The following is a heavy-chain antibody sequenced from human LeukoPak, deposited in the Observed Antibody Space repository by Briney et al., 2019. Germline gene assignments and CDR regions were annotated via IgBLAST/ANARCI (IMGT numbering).Heavy chain of an antibody. J-gene: IGHJ4*02. D-gene: IGHD5-18*01. Sequence: PGRSLRLSCTSSGFTFGTYAVSWFRQAPGKGLEWVAFIRSKTFGGTTEYAASVEGRFTISRDDSKSIAYLQMNSLKTEDPAVYYCTRYSGRTDYWGQGTLVTVSS. V-gene: IGHV3-49*03. CDR3: TRYSGRTDY. CDR2: IRSKTFGGTT. CDR1: GFTFGTYA.